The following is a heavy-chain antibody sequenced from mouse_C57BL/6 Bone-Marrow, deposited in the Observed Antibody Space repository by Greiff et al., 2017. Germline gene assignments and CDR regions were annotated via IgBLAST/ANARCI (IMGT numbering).Heavy chain of an antibody. D-gene: IGHD2-5*01. Sequence: QVQLQQPGTELVKPGASVKLSCKASGYTFTSYWMHWVKQRPGQGLEWIGNINPSNGGTNYNEKFKSKATLTVDKSSSTTYMQLSSLTSEDSAVYDCARSSNYCYYYAMDYWGQGTSVTVSS. CDR3: ARSSNYCYYYAMDY. V-gene: IGHV1-53*01. J-gene: IGHJ4*01. CDR1: GYTFTSYW. CDR2: INPSNGGT.